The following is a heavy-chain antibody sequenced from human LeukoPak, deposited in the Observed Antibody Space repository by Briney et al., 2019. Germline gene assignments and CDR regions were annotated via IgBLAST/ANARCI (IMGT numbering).Heavy chain of an antibody. CDR3: ARELFGSGSCPDG. D-gene: IGHD3-10*01. J-gene: IGHJ1*01. CDR2: IWSDGSNK. CDR1: GFTFSYYA. Sequence: GGSLRLSCSASGFTFSYYAIHCVRQAPGKGLECVAVIWSDGSNKYNADSVKGRITFSRDNSKNTVYLQMSSLRADVTAVYYCARELFGSGSCPDGWGQGTLVSVPS. V-gene: IGHV3-33*01.